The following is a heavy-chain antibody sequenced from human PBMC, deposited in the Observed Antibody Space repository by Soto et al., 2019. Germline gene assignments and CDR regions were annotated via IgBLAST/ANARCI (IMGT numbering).Heavy chain of an antibody. CDR2: IYFRGNT. Sequence: SETLSLTCSVSGDSINSDKYYWGWIRQPPGKGLEWIGSIYFRGNTYYNPSLQTRINISLDKSKSQFSLKLNSVTAADSAVYFCARLEGLATISYYFDFWGQGALVTVSS. J-gene: IGHJ4*02. CDR1: GDSINSDKYY. D-gene: IGHD3-9*01. CDR3: ARLEGLATISYYFDF. V-gene: IGHV4-39*01.